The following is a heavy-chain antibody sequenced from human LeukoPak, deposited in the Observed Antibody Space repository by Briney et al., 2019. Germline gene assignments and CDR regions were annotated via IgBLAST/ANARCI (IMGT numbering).Heavy chain of an antibody. J-gene: IGHJ5*02. CDR3: VSGGYCGGTSCYPNWFDP. V-gene: IGHV4-59*01. D-gene: IGHD2-2*01. Sequence: SETLSLTCSVSGASITTYSWNWLRQSPGKGLEWIGYFSLGETTSYTSSLKSRVTISRDTSKSQFSLNLSSVTAADTAVYYCVSGGYCGGTSCYPNWFDPWGQGTLVTVSS. CDR1: GASITTYS. CDR2: FSLGETT.